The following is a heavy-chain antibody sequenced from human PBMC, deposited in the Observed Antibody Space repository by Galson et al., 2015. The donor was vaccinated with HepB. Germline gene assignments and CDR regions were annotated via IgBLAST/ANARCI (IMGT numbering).Heavy chain of an antibody. J-gene: IGHJ4*02. CDR1: GFTFSSYA. CDR3: ARGNYGSGPIDY. D-gene: IGHD3-10*01. CDR2: ISYDGSNK. Sequence: SLRLSCAASGFTFSSYAMHWVRQAPGKGLEWVAVISYDGSNKYYADSVKGRFTISRDNSKNTLYLQMNSLRAEDTAVFYCARGNYGSGPIDYWGQGTLVTVSS. V-gene: IGHV3-30*04.